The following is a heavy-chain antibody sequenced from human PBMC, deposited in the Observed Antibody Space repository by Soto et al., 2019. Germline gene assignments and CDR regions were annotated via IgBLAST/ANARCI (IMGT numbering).Heavy chain of an antibody. D-gene: IGHD3-9*01. V-gene: IGHV4-39*01. CDR2: ISYSGST. CDR1: GGSVSSTNYY. Sequence: SETLSLTCTFSGGSVSSTNYYWGWIRQPPGKGLEWIGSISYSGSTYYNPSLRSRVTISVDTSKKQFSLNLTSVTAADTAVYYCARQDYDVLIGHPKYNWFDPWGQGTLVTVSS. CDR3: ARQDYDVLIGHPKYNWFDP. J-gene: IGHJ5*02.